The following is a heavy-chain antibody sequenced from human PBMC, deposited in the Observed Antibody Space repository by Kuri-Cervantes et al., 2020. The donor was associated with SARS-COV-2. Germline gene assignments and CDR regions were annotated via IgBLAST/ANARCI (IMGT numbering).Heavy chain of an antibody. V-gene: IGHV4-39*01. Sequence: ESLKISCTVSGGSISSYYWGWIRQAPGKGLEWIGTIKSSGNTYYNPSLKSRVSISVDTSADQLSLKLRSVTVADTGVYYCARLDIPSTDEAFYFYGLDVWGQGTTVTVSS. CDR1: GGSISSYY. CDR2: IKSSGNT. CDR3: ARLDIPSTDEAFYFYGLDV. J-gene: IGHJ6*02. D-gene: IGHD5-12*01.